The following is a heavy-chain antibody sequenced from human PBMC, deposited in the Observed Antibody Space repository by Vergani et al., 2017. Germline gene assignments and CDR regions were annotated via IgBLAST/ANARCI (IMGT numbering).Heavy chain of an antibody. CDR3: ARDGGYSSSWYGFDY. CDR2: IWYDGSNK. Sequence: QVQLVESGGGVVKTGRSLRLSCAASGFTFSSYGMHWVRQAPGKGLEWGAVIWYDGSNKYYADPVKGRFTISKDNSKNTLYLQMNSLGAEDTAVYFGARDGGYSSSWYGFDYWGQGTLVTVSS. D-gene: IGHD6-13*01. CDR1: GFTFSSYG. J-gene: IGHJ4*02. V-gene: IGHV3-33*01.